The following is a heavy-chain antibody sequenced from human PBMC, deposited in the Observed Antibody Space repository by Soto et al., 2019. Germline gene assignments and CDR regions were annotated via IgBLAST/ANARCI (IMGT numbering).Heavy chain of an antibody. CDR1: GYTFTSYS. D-gene: IGHD2-15*01. V-gene: IGHV1-3*01. CDR3: ARGWTDY. J-gene: IGHJ4*02. CDR2: INVANGNT. Sequence: QVQLVQSGAEVKKPGASVKVSCKASGYTFTSYSMHWVRQAPGQRLEWLGWINVANGNTKYSQKFQDRVTITRDTSASTAHVDLSSLRFEDTAVYYWARGWTDYWGQGTLVTVSS.